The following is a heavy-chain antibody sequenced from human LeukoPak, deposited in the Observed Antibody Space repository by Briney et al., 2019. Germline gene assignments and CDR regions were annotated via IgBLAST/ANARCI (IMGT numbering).Heavy chain of an antibody. CDR1: SGSISGYF. J-gene: IGHJ5*02. CDR3: ARHPPKSWFDP. V-gene: IGHV4-59*08. Sequence: PSETLSLTCTVSSGSISGYFWSWIRQPPGKGLEWVGYIYYSGSTNNNPSLRSRVTMSVDTSKNQFSLKLNSVTAADTAVYYCARHPPKSWFDPWGQGTLV. CDR2: IYYSGST.